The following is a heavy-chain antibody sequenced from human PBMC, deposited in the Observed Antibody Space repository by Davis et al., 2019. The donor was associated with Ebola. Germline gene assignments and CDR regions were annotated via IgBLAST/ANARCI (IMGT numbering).Heavy chain of an antibody. CDR3: AALLGPQIHHGTFHY. J-gene: IGHJ4*02. Sequence: TPSLTSAVYGGSFSGYYWSWIRQSPGKGLEWTGEIFHTGRTNYNPSLKSRVSISLDTSKNQFFLRLNSVTAADTAVYFCAALLGPQIHHGTFHYWGQGALVTVSS. D-gene: IGHD3-16*01. CDR1: GGSFSGYY. CDR2: IFHTGRT. V-gene: IGHV4-34*12.